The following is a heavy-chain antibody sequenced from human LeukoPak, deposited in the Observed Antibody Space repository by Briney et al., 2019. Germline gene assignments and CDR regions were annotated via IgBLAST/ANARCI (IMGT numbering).Heavy chain of an antibody. CDR3: ARTLTLPNWFDP. V-gene: IGHV1-46*01. CDR2: INPSGGST. CDR1: GYTFTSYY. Sequence: ASVKVSCKASGYTFTSYYLHWVRQAPGQGLEWMGIINPSGGSTSYAQKFQGRVTMTSDTSTSTVYMELSRLRSADTAVYYCARTLTLPNWFDPWGQGTLVTVSS. J-gene: IGHJ5*02. D-gene: IGHD2-21*02.